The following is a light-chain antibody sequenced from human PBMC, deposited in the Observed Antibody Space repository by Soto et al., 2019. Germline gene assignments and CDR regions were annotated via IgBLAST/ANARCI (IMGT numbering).Light chain of an antibody. CDR2: CNS. J-gene: IGLJ2*01. CDR1: SSNIKTNG. V-gene: IGLV1-44*01. CDR3: STWDDSLNGLI. Sequence: QSVLAQPPSASGTPGQTVTISCSGGSSNIKTNGVSWYQQVPGAAPKLLMYCNSQRPSGAPARFSGSKSGTSASLAISGLQSEDEATYHCSTWDDSLNGLIFGGGTKLTVL.